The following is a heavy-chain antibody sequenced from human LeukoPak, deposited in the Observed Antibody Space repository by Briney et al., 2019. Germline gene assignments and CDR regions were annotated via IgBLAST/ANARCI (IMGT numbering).Heavy chain of an antibody. J-gene: IGHJ3*02. CDR3: ASYYSSSLNDAFDI. D-gene: IGHD6-13*01. V-gene: IGHV3-30-3*01. CDR1: GFTFSSYA. Sequence: PGGSLRLSCAASGFTFSSYAMHWVRQAPGKGLEWVAVISYDGSNKYYADSVKGRFTISRDNSKNTLYLQMNSLRAEDTAVYYCASYYSSSLNDAFDIWGQGTMVTVSS. CDR2: ISYDGSNK.